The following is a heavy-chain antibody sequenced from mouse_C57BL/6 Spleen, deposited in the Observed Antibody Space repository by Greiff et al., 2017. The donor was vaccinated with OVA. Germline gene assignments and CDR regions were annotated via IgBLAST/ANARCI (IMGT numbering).Heavy chain of an antibody. CDR3: AREGLDY. V-gene: IGHV5-6*01. CDR2: ISSGGSYT. CDR1: GFTSSSYG. Sequence: EVQVVESGGDLVKPGGSLKLSCAASGFTSSSYGMSWVRQTPDKRLEWVATISSGGSYTYYPDSVKGRFTISRDNAKNTLYLQMSSLKSEDTAMYYCAREGLDYWGQGTTLTVSS. J-gene: IGHJ2*01.